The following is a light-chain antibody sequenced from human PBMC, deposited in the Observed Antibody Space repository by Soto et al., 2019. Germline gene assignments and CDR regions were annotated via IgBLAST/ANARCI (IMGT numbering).Light chain of an antibody. CDR2: GTS. Sequence: VLTQSPGTLSLSPGERATLSCRASQNIATQFFTWYQQRPGQAPRVLIYGTSTRATGIPDRFSGSGSGTDFTLTISRLEPEDFGVYYCQQYSSSSGYTFGQGTKLEIK. CDR1: QNIATQF. CDR3: QQYSSSSGYT. J-gene: IGKJ2*01. V-gene: IGKV3-20*01.